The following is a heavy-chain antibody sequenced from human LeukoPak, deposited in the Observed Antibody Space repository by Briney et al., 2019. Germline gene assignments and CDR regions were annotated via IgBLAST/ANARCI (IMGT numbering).Heavy chain of an antibody. D-gene: IGHD3-10*02. J-gene: IGHJ4*02. CDR1: GGSFSGYY. CDR3: ARKYTNYVPPNLDC. CDR2: INHSGST. Sequence: PSETLSLTCAVYGGSFSGYYWSWIRQPPGKGLEWIGEINHSGSTNYNPSLKSRVTISVDTSKNQFSLKLSSVTAADTAVYYCARKYTNYVPPNLDCGGRETLVPVPS. V-gene: IGHV4-34*01.